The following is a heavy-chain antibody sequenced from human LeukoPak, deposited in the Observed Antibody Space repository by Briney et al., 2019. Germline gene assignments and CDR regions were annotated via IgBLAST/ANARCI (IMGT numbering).Heavy chain of an antibody. CDR1: GYTFTSYG. CDR2: IIPIFGTA. CDR3: ARAGGLGPTHQTYWYFDL. D-gene: IGHD1-26*01. Sequence: SVKVSCKASGYTFTSYGISWVRQAPGQGLEWMGGIIPIFGTANYAQKFQGRVTITADESTSTAYMELSSLRSEDTAVYYCARAGGLGPTHQTYWYFDLWGRGTLVTVSS. J-gene: IGHJ2*01. V-gene: IGHV1-69*13.